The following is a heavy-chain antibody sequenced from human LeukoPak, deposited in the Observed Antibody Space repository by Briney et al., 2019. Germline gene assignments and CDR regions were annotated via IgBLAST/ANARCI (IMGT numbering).Heavy chain of an antibody. V-gene: IGHV3-23*01. Sequence: QAGGSLRLSCAASGFTFSSYAMSWVRQAPGKGLEWVSAISGSGGSTYYADSVKGRFTISRDNSKNTLYLQLNSLRAEDTAVYYCAKRGCSGGSCYAAWYYMDVWGKGTTVTVSS. D-gene: IGHD2-15*01. CDR3: AKRGCSGGSCYAAWYYMDV. J-gene: IGHJ6*03. CDR2: ISGSGGST. CDR1: GFTFSSYA.